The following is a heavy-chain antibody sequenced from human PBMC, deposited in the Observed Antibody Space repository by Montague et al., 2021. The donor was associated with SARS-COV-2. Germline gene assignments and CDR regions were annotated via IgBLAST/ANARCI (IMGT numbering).Heavy chain of an antibody. J-gene: IGHJ4*02. CDR2: ISSSGSTI. Sequence: SLRLSCAASGFTFSSYEMNWVRQAPGKGLEWVSYISSSGSTIYYADSVKGRFTISRDNAKNSLYLQMNSLRAEDTAVYYCARDSGELDYYGSGSYYRYFDYWGQGTLVTFSS. D-gene: IGHD3-10*01. V-gene: IGHV3-48*03. CDR3: ARDSGELDYYGSGSYYRYFDY. CDR1: GFTFSSYE.